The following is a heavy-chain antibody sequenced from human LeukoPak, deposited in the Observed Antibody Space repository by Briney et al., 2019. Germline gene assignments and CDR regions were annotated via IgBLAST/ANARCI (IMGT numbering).Heavy chain of an antibody. D-gene: IGHD2-2*01. CDR2: IYPGDSDT. Sequence: PGESLKISCKGSGYSFTSYWIGWVRQMPGKGLEWMGIIYPGDSDTRYSPSFQGQVTISADKSISTAYLQWSSLKASDTAMYYCARSGLYRSSTSCYLDYWGQGTLVTVSS. CDR1: GYSFTSYW. V-gene: IGHV5-51*01. CDR3: ARSGLYRSSTSCYLDY. J-gene: IGHJ4*02.